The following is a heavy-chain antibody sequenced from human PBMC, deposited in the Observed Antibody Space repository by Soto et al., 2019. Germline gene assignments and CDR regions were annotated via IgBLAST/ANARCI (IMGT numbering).Heavy chain of an antibody. V-gene: IGHV4-39*01. D-gene: IGHD3-3*01. Sequence: SETLSLTCSVSGGSIITGDYYWGWVRQPPGKGMEWVGSVYYIGTTYYNPSLESRVTTSVDTSKRQFSLRLTSVTAADTAVYYCARHKSRGGFSNGGCAFDYWGQGLQVTVSS. CDR2: VYYIGTT. CDR1: GGSIITGDYY. CDR3: ARHKSRGGFSNGGCAFDY. J-gene: IGHJ4*02.